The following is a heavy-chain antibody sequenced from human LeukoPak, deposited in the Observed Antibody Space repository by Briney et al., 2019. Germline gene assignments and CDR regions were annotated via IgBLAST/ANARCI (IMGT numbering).Heavy chain of an antibody. J-gene: IGHJ4*02. CDR3: ARGDHYDFWSDYYTQTGFFFDR. D-gene: IGHD3-3*01. V-gene: IGHV4-34*01. CDR2: IDYGGDT. Sequence: SETLSLTCAVYGGSFSGYYWTWIRHTPGKGLDWIGEIDYGGDTNYNPSLKSRVTTSVDTSGNQFSLKMTSVPAADTAVYFCARGDHYDFWSDYYTQTGFFFDRWGQGTLVTVSS. CDR1: GGSFSGYY.